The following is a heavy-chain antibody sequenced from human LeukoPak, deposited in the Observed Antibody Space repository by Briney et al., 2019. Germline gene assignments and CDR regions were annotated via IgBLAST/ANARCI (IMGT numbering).Heavy chain of an antibody. CDR1: GFTFSSYE. CDR3: AREMSGYYT. J-gene: IGHJ5*02. D-gene: IGHD3-22*01. Sequence: PGGSLRLSCAASGFTFSSYEMNWVCQAPGKGLEWVSYISSSGSTIYYADSVKGRFTISRDNAKNSLYLQMNSLRAEDTAVYYCAREMSGYYTWGQGTLVTVSS. CDR2: ISSSGSTI. V-gene: IGHV3-48*03.